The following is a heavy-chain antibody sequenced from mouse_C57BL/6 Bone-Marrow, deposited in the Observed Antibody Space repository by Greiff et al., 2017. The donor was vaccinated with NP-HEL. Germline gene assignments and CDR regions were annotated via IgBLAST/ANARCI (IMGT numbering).Heavy chain of an antibody. J-gene: IGHJ2*01. CDR2: INPGSGGT. CDR1: GYAFTNYL. D-gene: IGHD4-1*01. Sequence: QVQLQQSGAELVRPGTSVKVSCKASGYAFTNYLIEWVKQRPGQGLEWIGVINPGSGGTNYNEKFKGKATLTADKSSSTAYMQLSSLTSEDSAVYFCARELGRYFDYWGQGTTLTVSS. V-gene: IGHV1-54*01. CDR3: ARELGRYFDY.